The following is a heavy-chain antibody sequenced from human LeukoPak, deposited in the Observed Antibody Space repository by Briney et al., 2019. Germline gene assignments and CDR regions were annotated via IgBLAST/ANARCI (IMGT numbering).Heavy chain of an antibody. CDR1: GFTFSSYW. J-gene: IGHJ5*02. Sequence: PGGSLRLSCAASGFTFSSYWMSWVRQAPGKGLEWVGRIKSQTDGETTDYAAPVKGRFTISRDDSENTVYLQMNSLKTEDTAIYYCTTFRGISAPWGQGTLVTVSS. V-gene: IGHV3-15*01. D-gene: IGHD3-10*01. CDR3: TTFRGISAP. CDR2: IKSQTDGETT.